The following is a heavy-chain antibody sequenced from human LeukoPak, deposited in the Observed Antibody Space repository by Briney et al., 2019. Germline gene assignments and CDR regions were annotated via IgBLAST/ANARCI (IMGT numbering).Heavy chain of an antibody. CDR3: ARHGYSSWGSYRPFDY. Sequence: SETLSLTCAVYGGSFSGYYWSWIRQPPGKGLEWIGEINHSGSTNYNPSLKSRVTISVDTSKNQFSLKLSSVTAADTAVYYCARHGYSSWGSYRPFDYWGQGTLVTVSS. CDR2: INHSGST. D-gene: IGHD1-26*01. CDR1: GGSFSGYY. J-gene: IGHJ4*02. V-gene: IGHV4-34*01.